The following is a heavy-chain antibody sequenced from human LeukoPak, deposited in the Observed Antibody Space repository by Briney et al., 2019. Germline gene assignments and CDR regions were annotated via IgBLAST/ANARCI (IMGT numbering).Heavy chain of an antibody. CDR2: VTDSGGDT. CDR3: AKDGAQPGFFFDS. J-gene: IGHJ4*02. Sequence: PGGSLRLSCVGSGFTFTDYALSWVRQAPGKGLEWVSAVTDSGGDTLYADSVRGRFTIYRDNLRNILYLQMHDLRVDDTAVYFCAKDGAQPGFFFDSWGQGALVTVSS. CDR1: GFTFTDYA. V-gene: IGHV3-23*01. D-gene: IGHD1-26*01.